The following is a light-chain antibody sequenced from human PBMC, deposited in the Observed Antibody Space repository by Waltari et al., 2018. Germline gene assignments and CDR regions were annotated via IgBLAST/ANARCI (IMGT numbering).Light chain of an antibody. CDR3: QQYGTSPFT. CDR1: QSVTSSF. Sequence: EVVLTQSPGTLPLSPGVSATLSCRASQSVTSSFLAWYQQKPGQAPRLLIYDTYRRAHGIADRFSGSGSGTYFTLTISRLEPEDFAVYFCQQYGTSPFTFGPGTKVDIK. V-gene: IGKV3-20*01. J-gene: IGKJ3*01. CDR2: DTY.